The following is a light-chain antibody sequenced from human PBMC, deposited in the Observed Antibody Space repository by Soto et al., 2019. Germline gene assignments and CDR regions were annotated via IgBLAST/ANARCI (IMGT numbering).Light chain of an antibody. CDR1: RDITDY. CDR3: QQFDNVPLT. Sequence: DTQMTQSPSSLSASVGDRVTITCQARRDITDYLNWYQQKPGKAPKLLIYDASNMETGVPSRFSGSGSGTDFTLTITSLQPEDIATYYCQQFDNVPLTFGGWTKVEIK. CDR2: DAS. V-gene: IGKV1-33*01. J-gene: IGKJ4*01.